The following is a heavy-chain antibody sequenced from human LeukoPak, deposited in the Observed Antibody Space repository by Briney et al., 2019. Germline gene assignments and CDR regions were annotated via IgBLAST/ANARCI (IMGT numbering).Heavy chain of an antibody. CDR2: INSDGSST. CDR3: ARLSWEMAALDY. J-gene: IGHJ4*02. CDR1: GFTFSSYW. D-gene: IGHD5-24*01. V-gene: IGHV3-74*01. Sequence: GGSLRLSCAASGFTFSSYWMHWVRQAPGKGLVWVSRINSDGSSTSYADPVKGRFTISRDNAKNTLYLQMNSLRAEDTAVYYCARLSWEMAALDYWGQGTLVTVSS.